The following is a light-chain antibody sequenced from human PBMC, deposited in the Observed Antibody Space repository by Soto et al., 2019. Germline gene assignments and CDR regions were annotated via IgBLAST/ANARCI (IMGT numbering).Light chain of an antibody. CDR3: MQGTHWPPYT. CDR1: QSLAYSDGNTY. Sequence: DVVMTQSPLSLPVTLGQPASISCRSSQSLAYSDGNTYLNWFQQRPGQSPRRLIYKVSNRDSGVPDRFSGSRSGTDYTLKISRVEAEDVGVYYCMQGTHWPPYTFGQGTKVE. CDR2: KVS. J-gene: IGKJ2*01. V-gene: IGKV2-30*01.